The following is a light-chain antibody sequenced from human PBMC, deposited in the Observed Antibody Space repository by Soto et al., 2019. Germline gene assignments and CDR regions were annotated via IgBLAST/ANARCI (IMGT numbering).Light chain of an antibody. V-gene: IGKV3-15*01. CDR1: QSISDT. CDR3: QQYNNWPWT. J-gene: IGKJ1*01. CDR2: GAS. Sequence: ETVMTQSPATLSVSPGGRATLSCRASQSISDTLAWYQQKPGQAPRLLIHGASTRATGFPARFSGSGSGTDFTLTISSLQSEDSAIYYCQQYNNWPWTVGQGTKVDIK.